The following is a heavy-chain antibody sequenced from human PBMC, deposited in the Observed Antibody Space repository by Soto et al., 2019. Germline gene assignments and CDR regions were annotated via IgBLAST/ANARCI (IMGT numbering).Heavy chain of an antibody. CDR2: IDPSDSYT. CDR1: GCSFASYW. J-gene: IGHJ6*02. CDR3: ARDYYGSGSYYNAGYYGMDV. Sequence: GESLKISCKGSGCSFASYWISWVRQMPGKGLEWMGRIDPSDSYTNYSPSFQGHVTISADKSISTAYLQWSSLKASDTAMYYCARDYYGSGSYYNAGYYGMDVWGQGTTVTVSS. D-gene: IGHD3-10*01. V-gene: IGHV5-10-1*01.